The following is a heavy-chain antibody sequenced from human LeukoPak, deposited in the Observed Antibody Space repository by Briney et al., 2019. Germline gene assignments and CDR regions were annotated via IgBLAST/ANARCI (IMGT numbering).Heavy chain of an antibody. CDR1: GFTFSSYS. CDR2: ISSSSSYI. J-gene: IGHJ4*02. CDR3: AKDGPTWEYSSSPYYFDY. V-gene: IGHV3-21*04. Sequence: GGSLRLSCAASGFTFSSYSMNWVRQAPGKGLEWVSSISSSSSYIYYADSVKGRFTISRDNAKNSLYLQMNSLRAEDTALYYCAKDGPTWEYSSSPYYFDYWGQGTLVTVSS. D-gene: IGHD6-13*01.